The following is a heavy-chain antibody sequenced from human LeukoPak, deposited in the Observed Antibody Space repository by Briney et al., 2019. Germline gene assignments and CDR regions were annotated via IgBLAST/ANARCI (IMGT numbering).Heavy chain of an antibody. D-gene: IGHD6-19*01. V-gene: IGHV3-15*01. J-gene: IGHJ4*02. CDR1: GFTFSNAW. Sequence: GGSLRLSCAASGFTFSNAWMSWVRQAPGKGLEWVGRSKSNPDGGTRDYAAPVKGRFTISRDDSKSTLYLQMSSLKTEDTAVYYCTTVAGTSYDYWGQGTLVTVSS. CDR2: SKSNPDGGTR. CDR3: TTVAGTSYDY.